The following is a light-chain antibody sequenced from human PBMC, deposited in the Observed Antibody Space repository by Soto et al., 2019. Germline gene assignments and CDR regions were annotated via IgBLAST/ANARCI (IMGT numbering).Light chain of an antibody. CDR3: QQSYSSPGT. Sequence: DIPMTQSPSSLSASVGERATITCRSSQSIDKYLNWYQHKPGKAPYLLIYAASHLRSGVPTRFSGSGTGTSFTLTISRLQYEDLATYYCQQSYSSPGTFGRGTKVELK. J-gene: IGKJ1*01. CDR2: AAS. V-gene: IGKV1-39*01. CDR1: QSIDKY.